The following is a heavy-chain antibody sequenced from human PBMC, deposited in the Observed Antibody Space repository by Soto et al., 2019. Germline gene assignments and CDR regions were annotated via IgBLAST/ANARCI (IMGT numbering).Heavy chain of an antibody. CDR2: ISYDGSKS. Sequence: QVQLVESGGGVIQPGRSLRLSCAASGFTFSTSAMHWVRQAPGKGLEWMTVISYDGSKSHYADSVKGRFTISRDNSKNTLYLQMTSLRADDTALYYCARDSYSSGYLCSPRDWSQGVQVTVSS. CDR1: GFTFSTSA. D-gene: IGHD5-18*01. J-gene: IGHJ4*02. V-gene: IGHV3-30-3*01. CDR3: ARDSYSSGYLCSPRD.